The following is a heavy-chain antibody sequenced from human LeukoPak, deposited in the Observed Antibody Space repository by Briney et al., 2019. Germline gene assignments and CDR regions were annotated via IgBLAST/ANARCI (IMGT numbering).Heavy chain of an antibody. CDR1: GFTFSNYS. D-gene: IGHD2-2*01. J-gene: IGHJ4*02. CDR2: ISSSSSYI. V-gene: IGHV3-21*01. Sequence: GGSLRLSCAASGFTFSNYSMNWVRQAPGKGLEWVSSISSSSSYIYYADSVKGRFTISRDNAKNSLYLQMNSLRAEDTTVYYCARGMYCSTTSCPFDSWGQGTLVTVSS. CDR3: ARGMYCSTTSCPFDS.